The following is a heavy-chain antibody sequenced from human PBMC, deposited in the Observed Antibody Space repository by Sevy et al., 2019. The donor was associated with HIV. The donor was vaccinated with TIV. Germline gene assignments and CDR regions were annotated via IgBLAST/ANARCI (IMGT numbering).Heavy chain of an antibody. D-gene: IGHD1-26*01. CDR3: ASDDPGRRVGTSFGMDV. CDR1: GGSVSSGSYY. Sequence: SETLSLTCTVSGGSVSSGSYYWSWIRQPPGKGLEGIGHMSNSGSSSNNPSFKSRVTISVDSSNNHFSLKLRSVTAADTAVYYSASDDPGRRVGTSFGMDVWGQGTTVTVSS. J-gene: IGHJ6*02. V-gene: IGHV4-61*03. CDR2: MSNSGSS.